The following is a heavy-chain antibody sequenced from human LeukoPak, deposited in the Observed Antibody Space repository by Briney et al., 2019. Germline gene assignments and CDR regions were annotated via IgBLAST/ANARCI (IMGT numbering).Heavy chain of an antibody. D-gene: IGHD5-18*01. J-gene: IGHJ4*02. CDR2: TYTSGST. CDR3: AKTTWIQLWYDY. CDR1: GGSISSGSYY. V-gene: IGHV4-61*02. Sequence: SETLSLTCTVSGGSISSGSYYWSWIRQPAGKGLEWIGRTYTSGSTNYNPSLKSRVTISVDTSKNQFSLKLSSVTAADTAVYYCAKTTWIQLWYDYWGQGILVTLSS.